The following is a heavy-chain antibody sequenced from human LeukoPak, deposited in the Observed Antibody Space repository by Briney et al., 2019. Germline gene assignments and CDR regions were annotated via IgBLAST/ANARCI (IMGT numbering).Heavy chain of an antibody. D-gene: IGHD6-13*01. CDR2: IYYSGST. J-gene: IGHJ4*02. V-gene: IGHV4-59*08. CDR3: ARLSSSWVPYFGY. Sequence: SETLSLTCTVSGGSISSYYWSWIRQPPGKGLEWIGYIYYSGSTNYNPSLKSRVTISVDTSKNQFSLKLSSVTAADTAVYYCARLSSSWVPYFGYWGQGTLVTVSS. CDR1: GGSISSYY.